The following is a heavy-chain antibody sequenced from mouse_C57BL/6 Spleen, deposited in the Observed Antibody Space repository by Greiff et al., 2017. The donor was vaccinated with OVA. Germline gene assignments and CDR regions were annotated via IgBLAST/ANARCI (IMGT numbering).Heavy chain of an antibody. CDR2: INPNNGGT. D-gene: IGHD2-1*01. CDR1: GYTFTDYY. V-gene: IGHV1-26*01. J-gene: IGHJ2*01. Sequence: EVQLQQSGPELVKPGASVKISCKASGYTFTDYYMNWVKQSHGKSLEWIGDINPNNGGTSYNQKFKGKATLTVDKSSSTAYMELRSLTSEDSAVYYCARRGLDYYGNLFDYWGQGTTLTVSS. CDR3: ARRGLDYYGNLFDY.